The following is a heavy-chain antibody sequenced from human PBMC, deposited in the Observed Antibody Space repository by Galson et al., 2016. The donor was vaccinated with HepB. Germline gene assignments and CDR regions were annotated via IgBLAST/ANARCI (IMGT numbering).Heavy chain of an antibody. J-gene: IGHJ4*02. Sequence: SLRLSCAASGFTFTSYAMHWVRQAPGKGLEWVALISDYGSPNYADSVKGRFTISRDNSRNTMYLGMSSRRPEDTALYFCARDRNRRLADLIVSRGQGALFTGSS. D-gene: IGHD6-25*01. V-gene: IGHV3-30*04. CDR1: GFTFTSYA. CDR3: ARDRNRRLADLIVS. CDR2: ISDYGSP.